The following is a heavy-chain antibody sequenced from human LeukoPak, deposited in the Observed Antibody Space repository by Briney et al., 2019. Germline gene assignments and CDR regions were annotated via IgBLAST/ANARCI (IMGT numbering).Heavy chain of an antibody. Sequence: GGSLRLSCAASGFTFSSYAMSWVRQAPGKGLEWVSIIYSGGSTYYADSVKGRFTISRDNSKNTLYLQMNSLRAEDTAVYYCAREVYSSSWYYGYWGQGTLVTVSS. CDR3: AREVYSSSWYYGY. CDR2: IYSGGST. D-gene: IGHD6-13*01. CDR1: GFTFSSYA. J-gene: IGHJ4*02. V-gene: IGHV3-53*01.